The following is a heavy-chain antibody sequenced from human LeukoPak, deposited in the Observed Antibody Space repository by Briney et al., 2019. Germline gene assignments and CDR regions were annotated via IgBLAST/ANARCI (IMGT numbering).Heavy chain of an antibody. V-gene: IGHV4-61*08. D-gene: IGHD6-19*01. Sequence: SETLSLTCTVSGGSISSTGYYWGWIRQPPGKGLEWIGYIYYSGSTNYNPSLKSRVTISVDTSKNQFSLKLSSVTAADTAVYYCARVRQWLPGWYFDLWGRGTLVTVSS. J-gene: IGHJ2*01. CDR2: IYYSGST. CDR1: GGSISSTGYY. CDR3: ARVRQWLPGWYFDL.